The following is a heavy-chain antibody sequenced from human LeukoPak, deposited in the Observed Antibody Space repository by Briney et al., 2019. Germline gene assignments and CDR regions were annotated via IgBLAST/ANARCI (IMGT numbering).Heavy chain of an antibody. CDR1: GFTFSSYG. Sequence: GRSLRLSCAASGFTFSSYGMHWVRQAPGKGLEWVAVIWYDGSNKYYADSVKGRFTISRDNSKNTLYLQMNSLRAEDTAVYYCASESGHVVAATGHYFDYWGQGTLVTVSS. D-gene: IGHD2-15*01. V-gene: IGHV3-33*01. CDR3: ASESGHVVAATGHYFDY. J-gene: IGHJ4*02. CDR2: IWYDGSNK.